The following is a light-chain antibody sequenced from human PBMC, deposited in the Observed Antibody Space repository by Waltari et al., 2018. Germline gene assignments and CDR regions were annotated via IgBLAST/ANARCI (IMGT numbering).Light chain of an antibody. V-gene: IGKV1-39*01. CDR2: AAS. J-gene: IGKJ3*01. Sequence: DIQMTQSPSSLSASVGDRVSITCRASQSISTLLNWYQQKPGKAPELLIYAASSLQSGVPSGFSGSGSGTDFTLTISSLQPEDFAVYYCQQSHSPPFTFGPGTKVDIK. CDR3: QQSHSPPFT. CDR1: QSISTL.